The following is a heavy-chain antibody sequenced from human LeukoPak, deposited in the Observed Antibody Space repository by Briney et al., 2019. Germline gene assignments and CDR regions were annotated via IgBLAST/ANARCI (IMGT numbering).Heavy chain of an antibody. D-gene: IGHD3-16*02. Sequence: GGSLRLSCAASGFTFSSYWMSWVRQAPGKGLEGVANIKQDGSEKYYVDSVKGRFTISRDNAKNSLYLQMNSLRAEDTAVYYCARSSIITFGGVIVKAFDIWGQGTMVTVSS. CDR2: IKQDGSEK. J-gene: IGHJ3*02. CDR1: GFTFSSYW. V-gene: IGHV3-7*03. CDR3: ARSSIITFGGVIVKAFDI.